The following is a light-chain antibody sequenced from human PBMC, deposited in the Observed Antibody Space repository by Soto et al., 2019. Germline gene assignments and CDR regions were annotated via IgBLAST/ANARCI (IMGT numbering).Light chain of an antibody. Sequence: DIQLTQSPSFLSASIGDRVTITCRASQRIRNYLAWYQQKPGKAPMLLIFAASTLQSGVPSRFSGSGSGPEFTLTISCLQPEDFASYSCQQGNSHSFTFGPGTKVDIK. CDR2: AAS. J-gene: IGKJ3*01. CDR3: QQGNSHSFT. V-gene: IGKV1-9*01. CDR1: QRIRNY.